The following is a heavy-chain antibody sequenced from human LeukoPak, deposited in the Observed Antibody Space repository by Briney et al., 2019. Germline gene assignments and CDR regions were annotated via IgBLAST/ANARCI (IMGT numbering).Heavy chain of an antibody. V-gene: IGHV3-74*01. CDR3: ARAIRGSAVDTGDR. Sequence: GGSLRLSCAASGFTFSSYWMHWVRQAPGKGLVWVSRIKGDGNTNYADSVKGRFTISRDNAKNSLFLQMNSLTVEDTAVYYCARAIRGSAVDTGDRWGQGTLVTVSS. CDR2: IKGDGNT. CDR1: GFTFSSYW. D-gene: IGHD3-10*01. J-gene: IGHJ4*02.